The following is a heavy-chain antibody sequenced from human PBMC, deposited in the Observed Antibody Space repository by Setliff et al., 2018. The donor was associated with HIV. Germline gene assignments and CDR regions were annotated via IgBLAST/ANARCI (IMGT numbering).Heavy chain of an antibody. CDR2: IIPIFGTT. V-gene: IGHV1-69*05. J-gene: IGHJ4*02. CDR1: GGTFSNYG. D-gene: IGHD4-17*01. Sequence: SVKVSCKAYGGTFSNYGISWVRQAPGQGLEWMGGIIPIFGTTKYAQKFQGRVTITTDESTSTAYMELSSLRSEDTAVYYCARAPRDGDNYGYQPYYFDYWGQGTLVTVSS. CDR3: ARAPRDGDNYGYQPYYFDY.